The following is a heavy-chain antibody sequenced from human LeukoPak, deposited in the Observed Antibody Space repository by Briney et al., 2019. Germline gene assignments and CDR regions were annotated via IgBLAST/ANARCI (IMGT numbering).Heavy chain of an antibody. CDR3: AKILGYCSSTSCSHYYYYGMDV. CDR1: GFTFSSYA. Sequence: PGGSLRLSCAASGFTFSSYAMSWVRQAPGKGLEWVSAISGSGGSTYYADSVKGRFTISRDNYKNTLYLQMNSLRAEDTAVYYCAKILGYCSSTSCSHYYYYGMDVWGQGTTVTVSS. CDR2: ISGSGGST. V-gene: IGHV3-23*01. J-gene: IGHJ6*02. D-gene: IGHD2-2*01.